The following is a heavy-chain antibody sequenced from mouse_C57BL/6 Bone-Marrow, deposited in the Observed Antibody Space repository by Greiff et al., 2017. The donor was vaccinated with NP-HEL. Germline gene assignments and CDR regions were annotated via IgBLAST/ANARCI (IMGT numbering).Heavy chain of an antibody. CDR2: INYDGSST. J-gene: IGHJ3*01. Sequence: EVHLVESEGGLVQPGSSMKLSCTASGFTFSDYYMAWVRQVPEKGLEWAANINYDGSSTYYLDSLKSRFIISRDNAKNILYLQMSSLKSEDTATYYCARTRYDYDGGGWFAYWGQGTLVTVSA. CDR3: ARTRYDYDGGGWFAY. D-gene: IGHD2-4*01. V-gene: IGHV5-16*01. CDR1: GFTFSDYY.